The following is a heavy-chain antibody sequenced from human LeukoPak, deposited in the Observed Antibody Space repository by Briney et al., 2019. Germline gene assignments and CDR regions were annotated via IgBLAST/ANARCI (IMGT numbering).Heavy chain of an antibody. CDR3: AREDSSSQTIDY. V-gene: IGHV4-30-2*01. Sequence: SQTLSLTCAVSGGSISSGGYSWSWIRQPPGKGLEWIGYIYHSGSTYYNPSLKSRVTISVDRSKNQFSLKLSSVTAADTAVYYCAREDSSSQTIDYWGQGTLVTVSS. CDR1: GGSISSGGYS. D-gene: IGHD6-13*01. J-gene: IGHJ4*02. CDR2: IYHSGST.